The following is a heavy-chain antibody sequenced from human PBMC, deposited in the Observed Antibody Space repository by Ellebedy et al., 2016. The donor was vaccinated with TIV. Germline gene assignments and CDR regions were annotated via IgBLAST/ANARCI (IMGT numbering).Heavy chain of an antibody. CDR3: ARGGLTGITWGNYFDY. Sequence: SETLSLTCTVSGGSISSYYWSWIRQHPGKGLEWIGYIYYSGSTYYNPSLKSRVTISVDTSKNQFSLKLSSVTAADTAVYYCARGGLTGITWGNYFDYWGQGTLVTVSS. CDR2: IYYSGST. D-gene: IGHD1-7*01. CDR1: GGSISSYY. J-gene: IGHJ4*02. V-gene: IGHV4-59*06.